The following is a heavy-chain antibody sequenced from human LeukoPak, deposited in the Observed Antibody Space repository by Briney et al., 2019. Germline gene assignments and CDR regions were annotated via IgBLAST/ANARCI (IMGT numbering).Heavy chain of an antibody. D-gene: IGHD4-23*01. J-gene: IGHJ5*02. CDR3: ARDNGFGENGGRTNWFDP. Sequence: SETLSLTCTVSGGSISSYYWSWIRQPPGKGLEWIGYIYYSGSTNYNPSLKSRVTISVDTSKNQFSLKLSSVTAADTAVYYCARDNGFGENGGRTNWFDPWGQGTLVTVSS. CDR2: IYYSGST. CDR1: GGSISSYY. V-gene: IGHV4-59*01.